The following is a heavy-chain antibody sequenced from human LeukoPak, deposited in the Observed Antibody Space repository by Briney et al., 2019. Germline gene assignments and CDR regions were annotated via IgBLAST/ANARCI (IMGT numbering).Heavy chain of an antibody. D-gene: IGHD4-11*01. CDR2: ISPFNGQT. CDR3: ARTWDYSPRGRFVD. J-gene: IGHJ4*02. Sequence: GASVKVSCKASGYTFTGYYMHWVRQAPGQGLEWMGWISPFNGQTNYAQNLQGRVTMTIDRTTSTASMELRGLRSDDTGVYYCARTWDYSPRGRFVDWGQGTRVTVSS. V-gene: IGHV1-18*04. CDR1: GYTFTGYY.